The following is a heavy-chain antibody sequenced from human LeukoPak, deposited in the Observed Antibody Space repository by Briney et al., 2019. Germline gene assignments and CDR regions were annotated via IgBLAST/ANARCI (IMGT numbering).Heavy chain of an antibody. V-gene: IGHV1-18*01. D-gene: IGHD3-10*01. J-gene: IGHJ4*02. CDR1: GYTFTIYG. CDR2: ISGYNGNT. CDR3: LRDIPHENFGELLAHDS. Sequence: ASVKVSCKASGYTFTIYGISWVRQAPGQGPEWMGWISGYNGNTKYAQKVKDRITLTTDTSTSTAYMELRSLRSDDTAVYYCLRDIPHENFGELLAHDSWGQGTLVTVSS.